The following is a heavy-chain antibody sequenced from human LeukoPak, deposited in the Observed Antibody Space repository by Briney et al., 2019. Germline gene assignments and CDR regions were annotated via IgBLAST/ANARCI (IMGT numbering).Heavy chain of an antibody. CDR2: ISAYNGNT. CDR3: ATDLGLTMVRGVIIKGAFDI. CDR1: GYTFTSYG. Sequence: ASVKVSCKASGYTFTSYGISWVRQAPGQGLEWMGWISAYNGNTNYAEKLQGRVTMTTDTSTSTAYMELRSLRSDDTAVYYCATDLGLTMVRGVIIKGAFDIWGQGTMVTVSS. V-gene: IGHV1-18*01. J-gene: IGHJ3*02. D-gene: IGHD3-10*01.